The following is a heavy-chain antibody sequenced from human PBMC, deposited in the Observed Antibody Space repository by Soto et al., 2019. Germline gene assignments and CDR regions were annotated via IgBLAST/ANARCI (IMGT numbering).Heavy chain of an antibody. V-gene: IGHV3-21*01. D-gene: IGHD3-9*01. CDR2: ITSGSDYI. Sequence: GGSLRLSCAASGFTFSSYTMNWVRQAPGKGLEWVAFITSGSDYIYYADSVKGRFTISRDDANNSLFLQMSGLRAEDTAVYYCTREHVVTIFRRGQRGSFDNWSQGTLVTVSS. CDR3: TREHVVTIFRRGQRGSFDN. J-gene: IGHJ4*02. CDR1: GFTFSSYT.